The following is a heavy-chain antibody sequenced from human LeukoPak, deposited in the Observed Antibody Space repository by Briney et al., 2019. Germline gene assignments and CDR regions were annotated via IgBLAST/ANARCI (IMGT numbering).Heavy chain of an antibody. CDR1: GGSINSYY. Sequence: TSETLSLTCTVSGGSINSYYRSWIRQPAGKGLEWIGRIHTSGSTNYNPSLKSRVTMSVDTSKNQFSLKLSSVTAADTAVYYCARAIQGSYYYYGMDVWGQGTTVTVSS. CDR2: IHTSGST. CDR3: ARAIQGSYYYYGMDV. J-gene: IGHJ6*02. D-gene: IGHD2-2*02. V-gene: IGHV4-4*07.